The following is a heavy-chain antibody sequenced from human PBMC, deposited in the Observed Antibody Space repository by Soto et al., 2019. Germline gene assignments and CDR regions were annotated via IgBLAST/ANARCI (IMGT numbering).Heavy chain of an antibody. J-gene: IGHJ3*02. Sequence: GASVKVSCKASGYTFTGYYMHWVRQAPGQGLEWMGWINPNSGGTNYAQKFQGWVTMTRDTSISTAYMELSRLRSDDTAVYYCARPTFGGDIAQLDIWGQGTMVTVSS. D-gene: IGHD3-16*02. CDR3: ARPTFGGDIAQLDI. CDR1: GYTFTGYY. V-gene: IGHV1-2*04. CDR2: INPNSGGT.